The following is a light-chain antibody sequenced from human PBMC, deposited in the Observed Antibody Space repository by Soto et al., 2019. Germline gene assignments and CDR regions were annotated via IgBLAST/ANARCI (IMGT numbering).Light chain of an antibody. V-gene: IGKV1-5*01. J-gene: IGKJ4*01. CDR1: QSISSW. CDR3: QQYNSYVDT. Sequence: DIQMTQSPSTLSASVGDRVTITCRASQSISSWLAWYQQKPGKAPKLLIYDASSLESGVPSRFSGSGSGTEFTLTISSLQPDDFATYYCQQYNSYVDTFGGGTKV. CDR2: DAS.